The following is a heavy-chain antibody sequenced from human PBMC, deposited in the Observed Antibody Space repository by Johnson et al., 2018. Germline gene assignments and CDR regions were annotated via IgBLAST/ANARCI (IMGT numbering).Heavy chain of an antibody. CDR2: INQDGSEK. J-gene: IGHJ6*03. CDR1: GFTFTTYW. V-gene: IGHV3-7*03. CDR3: ARERGYMDV. D-gene: IGHD5-12*01. Sequence: VQLQESGGGLVQPGGSLRLSCATSGFTFTTYWMNWVRQAPGKGLEWVASINQDGSEKYYVDSVKGRFTVSRDNSKNTLYLQMNSLRAEDTAVYYCARERGYMDVWGKGTTVTVSS.